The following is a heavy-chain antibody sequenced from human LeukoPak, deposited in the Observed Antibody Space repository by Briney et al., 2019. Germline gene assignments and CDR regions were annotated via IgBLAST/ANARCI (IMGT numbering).Heavy chain of an antibody. J-gene: IGHJ3*02. CDR2: INWNGATT. CDR1: GFTCDDYG. V-gene: IGHV3-20*04. D-gene: IGHD3-22*01. Sequence: GGSLRLSCAASGFTCDDYGMSWVRQAPGKGLEWVSGINWNGATTTYADSVKGRFTISRDNAKNSLYLQMNSLRAEDTALYYCARDHDTLLVVDRGFEIWGQGTTVTVSS. CDR3: ARDHDTLLVVDRGFEI.